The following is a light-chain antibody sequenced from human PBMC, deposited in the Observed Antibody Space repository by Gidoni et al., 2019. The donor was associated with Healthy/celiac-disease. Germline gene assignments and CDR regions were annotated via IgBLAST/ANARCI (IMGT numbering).Light chain of an antibody. J-gene: IGLJ3*02. CDR2: GNS. Sequence: SVLTQPPSVSGAPGQRVPISCTWSSSNIGAGYDVHWYQQLPGTAPKLLIYGNSNRPSGVPDRFSGSKSGTSASLAITGLQAEDEADYYCQSYDSSLSWVFGGGTKLTVL. V-gene: IGLV1-40*01. CDR3: QSYDSSLSWV. CDR1: SSNIGAGYD.